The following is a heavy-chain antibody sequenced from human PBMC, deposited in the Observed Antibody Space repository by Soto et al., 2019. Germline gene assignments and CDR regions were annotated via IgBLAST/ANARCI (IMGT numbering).Heavy chain of an antibody. CDR3: TRHEGYYDLDRLGFYY. V-gene: IGHV3-73*02. CDR2: IRSKANSYAT. Sequence: EVQLVESGGGLVQPGGSLKLSCAASGFTFSGSAMHWVRQASGKGLEWVGRIRSKANSYATAYAASVKGRFTISRDDSKNTAYLQMNSLKTEDSAVYYCTRHEGYYDLDRLGFYYWGQGTLVTVSS. D-gene: IGHD3-3*01. J-gene: IGHJ4*02. CDR1: GFTFSGSA.